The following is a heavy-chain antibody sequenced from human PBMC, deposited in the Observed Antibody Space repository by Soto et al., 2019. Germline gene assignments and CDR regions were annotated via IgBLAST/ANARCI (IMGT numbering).Heavy chain of an antibody. J-gene: IGHJ4*02. Sequence: SETLSLTCAVYGGSFSGYYWSWIRQPPGKGLEWIGEINHSGSTNYNPSLKSRVTISVDTSKNQFSLKLSSVTAADTAVYYCARLPRVEYCTSTSCYVFDFWGQGTLVTVSS. D-gene: IGHD2-2*01. CDR1: GGSFSGYY. V-gene: IGHV4-34*01. CDR3: ARLPRVEYCTSTSCYVFDF. CDR2: INHSGST.